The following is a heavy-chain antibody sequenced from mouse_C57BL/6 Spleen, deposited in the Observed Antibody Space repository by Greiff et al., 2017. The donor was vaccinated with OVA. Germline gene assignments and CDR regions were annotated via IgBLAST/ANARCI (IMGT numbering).Heavy chain of an antibody. J-gene: IGHJ4*01. CDR3: ARGLPHYYAMDY. D-gene: IGHD2-2*01. Sequence: QVQLQQPGAELVKPGASVKLSCKASGYTFTSYWMQWVKQRPGQGLEWIGEIDPSDSYTNYNQKFKGKATLTVDTSSSTAYMQLSSLTSEDSAVYYCARGLPHYYAMDYWGQGTSVTVSS. V-gene: IGHV1-50*01. CDR2: IDPSDSYT. CDR1: GYTFTSYW.